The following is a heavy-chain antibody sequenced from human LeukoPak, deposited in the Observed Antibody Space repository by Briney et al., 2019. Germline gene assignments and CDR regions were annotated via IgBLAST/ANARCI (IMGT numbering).Heavy chain of an antibody. V-gene: IGHV4-61*02. J-gene: IGHJ5*02. CDR1: GYSISSGSYY. Sequence: SGTLSLTCAVSGYSISSGSYYWSWIRQPAGEGLEWIGRIYTRGSTNYNPSLNSRLTISVDTSKNQFSLKLNSVTAADTAVYYCARAWGGYCGSTSCYQANNWFDPWGQGILVTVSS. CDR2: IYTRGST. D-gene: IGHD2-2*01. CDR3: ARAWGGYCGSTSCYQANNWFDP.